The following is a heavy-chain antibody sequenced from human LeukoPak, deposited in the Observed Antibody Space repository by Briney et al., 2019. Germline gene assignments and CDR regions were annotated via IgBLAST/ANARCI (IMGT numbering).Heavy chain of an antibody. CDR3: AVGATGFDY. V-gene: IGHV1-24*01. J-gene: IGHJ4*02. CDR2: FDPEDGET. D-gene: IGHD3-3*01. CDR1: GYTLNELS. Sequence: ASVKVPLKVSGYTLNELSMHWVLQAPGKGVEWMVGFDPEDGETIYAQKSQGRVTMTEDTSTDTAYMELSSLTSEDTAVYYCAVGATGFDYWGQGTLVTVSS.